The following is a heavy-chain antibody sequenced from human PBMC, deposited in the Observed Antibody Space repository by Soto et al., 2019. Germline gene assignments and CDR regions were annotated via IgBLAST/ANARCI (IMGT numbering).Heavy chain of an antibody. CDR1: GFTFSGYS. Sequence: PGGSLRLSCAASGFTFSGYSMILFRQSPGKGLEWFSYITSRSSNIYYADSVECRFTISRGNAKKSLYLQMNSLTDEDTAGYDCARVYSYDRSDLFDTWGQGSLVTVSS. V-gene: IGHV3-48*02. D-gene: IGHD3-22*01. CDR3: ARVYSYDRSDLFDT. J-gene: IGHJ5*02. CDR2: ITSRSSNI.